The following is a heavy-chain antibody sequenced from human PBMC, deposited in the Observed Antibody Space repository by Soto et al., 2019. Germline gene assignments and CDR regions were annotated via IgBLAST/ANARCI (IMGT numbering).Heavy chain of an antibody. CDR2: ITGSGADT. CDR3: AKGGASNTCIAPGFEP. D-gene: IGHD2-2*01. Sequence: PGGSMRLACAVAGFRPSDYAMAWVRQAPEKGLEYVSSITGSGADTYYAQSVRGRFTIYRDNFRDTLYVQMNSLRAEDTAMYYCAKGGASNTCIAPGFEPWGPGTLVTVSS. CDR1: GFRPSDYA. J-gene: IGHJ5*02. V-gene: IGHV3-23*01.